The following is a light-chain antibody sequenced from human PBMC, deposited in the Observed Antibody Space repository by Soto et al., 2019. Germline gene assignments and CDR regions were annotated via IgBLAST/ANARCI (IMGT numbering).Light chain of an antibody. CDR3: SSYTTTTAWV. CDR2: EVS. V-gene: IGLV2-14*01. J-gene: IGLJ3*02. Sequence: QPALTQPASVSGSPGQSITISCTGSSSDVGAYKYVSWFQQHPGKAPKLIIYEVSNRPSGVSDRFSGSKSGNTASLTISGLQAEDEADYHCSSYTTTTAWVFGGGTKLTVL. CDR1: SSDVGAYKY.